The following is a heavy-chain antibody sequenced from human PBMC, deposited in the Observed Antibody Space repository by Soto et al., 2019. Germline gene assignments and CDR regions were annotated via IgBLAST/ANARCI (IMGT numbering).Heavy chain of an antibody. D-gene: IGHD1-26*01. CDR3: AKVWGYYFES. V-gene: IGHV3-53*02. J-gene: IGHJ4*02. Sequence: EVKLVETGGALIQPGGSLTLSCAVSGFSVSTNYMAWVRQGPGKGLEWVSVIYTGGTTHYANSVTGRFTFSSDTSKNMLYLHLNSLTTEDTAIYYCAKVWGYYFESWGQGTLVAVSS. CDR1: GFSVSTNY. CDR2: IYTGGTT.